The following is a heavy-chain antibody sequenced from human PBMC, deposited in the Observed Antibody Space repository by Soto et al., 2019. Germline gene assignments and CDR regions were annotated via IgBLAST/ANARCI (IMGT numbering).Heavy chain of an antibody. CDR1: GFSLSTRGVG. V-gene: IGHV2-5*02. D-gene: IGHD5-12*01. Sequence: QITLKESGPTLVKPTQTLTLTCTFSGFSLSTRGVGVAWIRQPPGKALEWLALIFWADDKWDSPSLTSTLTITEDPSTNPVVPPMTNMDPVHTATYSCAHRPRGYAYYFDYWGQGTLVTVSS. CDR3: AHRPRGYAYYFDY. J-gene: IGHJ4*02. CDR2: IFWADDK.